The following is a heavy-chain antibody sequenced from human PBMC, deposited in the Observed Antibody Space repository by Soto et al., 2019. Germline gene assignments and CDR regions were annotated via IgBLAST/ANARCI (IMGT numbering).Heavy chain of an antibody. V-gene: IGHV3-33*01. CDR2: IWYDGSNK. J-gene: IGHJ6*02. D-gene: IGHD6-6*01. CDR3: ARDFSSSRRFSYYYGMDV. Sequence: GGSLRLSCAASGFTFSSYGMHWVRQAPGKGLEWVAVIWYDGSNKYYADSVKGRFTISRDNSKNTLYLQMNSLRAEDTAVYYCARDFSSSRRFSYYYGMDVWGQGTTVTVS. CDR1: GFTFSSYG.